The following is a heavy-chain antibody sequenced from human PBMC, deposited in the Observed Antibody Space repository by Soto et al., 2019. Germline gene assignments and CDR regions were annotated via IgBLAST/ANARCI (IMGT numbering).Heavy chain of an antibody. V-gene: IGHV4-34*01. J-gene: IGHJ6*02. CDR3: ARGRGSSWYDYYYGMDV. CDR1: GGSFSGYY. Sequence: PSETLSLTCAVYGGSFSGYYWSWIRQPPGKGLEWIGEINHSGSTNYNPSLKSRVTISVDTSKNQFSLKLSSVTAADTAVYYCARGRGSSWYDYYYGMDVWGQGTTVTVSS. D-gene: IGHD6-13*01. CDR2: INHSGST.